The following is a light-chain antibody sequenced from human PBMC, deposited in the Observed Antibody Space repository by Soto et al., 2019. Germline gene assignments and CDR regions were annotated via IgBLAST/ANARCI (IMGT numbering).Light chain of an antibody. CDR3: TSYTSSSTLYV. J-gene: IGLJ1*01. CDR2: DVR. CDR1: SSDVGGYNY. V-gene: IGLV2-14*01. Sequence: SALAQPASVSGSPGQSITISCTGTSSDVGGYNYVSWYQQHPGKAPKLMIYDVRNRASGASSRFSGSKSGNTASLTISGLQAEDEADYYCTSYTSSSTLYVFGTGTKVTVL.